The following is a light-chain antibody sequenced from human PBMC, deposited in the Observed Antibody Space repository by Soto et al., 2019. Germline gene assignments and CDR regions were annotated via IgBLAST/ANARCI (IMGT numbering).Light chain of an antibody. CDR2: AAY. CDR1: QTINGK. CDR3: KQYETYFRYT. J-gene: IGKJ2*01. V-gene: IGKV1-5*01. Sequence: DIQMTQSPSTLSASVGDRVAITCRASQTINGKLAWYQKKPGKAPKLLISAAYNLDSGVPSRFSGSGSETEFTPTTGSLQSDDFATYYCKQYETYFRYTFGQGTKLDIK.